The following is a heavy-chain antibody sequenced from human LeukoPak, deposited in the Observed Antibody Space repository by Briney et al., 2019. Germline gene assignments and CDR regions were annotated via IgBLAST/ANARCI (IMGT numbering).Heavy chain of an antibody. Sequence: EASVKVSCKASGGTFKTYAFSWVRQAPGQGLEWMGRIIPILEIAHYAQQFQGRVTMTTDTSTSTAYMELRSLRSDDTAVYYCARDTAVVPAADDLYWGQGTLVTVSS. J-gene: IGHJ4*02. V-gene: IGHV1-69*04. CDR1: GGTFKTYA. D-gene: IGHD2-2*01. CDR2: IIPILEIA. CDR3: ARDTAVVPAADDLY.